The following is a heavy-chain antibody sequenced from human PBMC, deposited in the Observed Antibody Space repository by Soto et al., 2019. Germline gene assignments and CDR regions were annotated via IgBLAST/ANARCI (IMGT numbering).Heavy chain of an antibody. J-gene: IGHJ6*02. Sequence: QVQLQQWGAGLLKPSESLSLTCAVYGGSFSGYYWSWIRQPPGKGLEWIGEINHSGSTNYNPSLKSRVTISVDTSKNQFSLQLSSVTAADTAVYYCARSRVYYDILTGTRVVSDYGMDVWGQWATVTDSS. CDR3: ARSRVYYDILTGTRVVSDYGMDV. CDR1: GGSFSGYY. D-gene: IGHD3-9*01. V-gene: IGHV4-34*01. CDR2: INHSGST.